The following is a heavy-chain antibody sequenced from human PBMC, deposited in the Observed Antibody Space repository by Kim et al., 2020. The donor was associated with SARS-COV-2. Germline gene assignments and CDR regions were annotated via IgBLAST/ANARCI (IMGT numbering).Heavy chain of an antibody. D-gene: IGHD6-13*01. CDR1: GFTFNDAW. V-gene: IGHV3-15*04. J-gene: IGHJ4*02. CDR2: IERDVDVETT. CDR3: TTVGGHRSSCLEF. Sequence: GGSLRLSCAASGFTFNDAWMSWARQAPGKGLEWIGRIERDVDVETTDYAAPVRGRFTISRDDSKNTLYLQMDGLKTEDTAVYYCTTVGGHRSSCLEFWGRGTLVTVSS.